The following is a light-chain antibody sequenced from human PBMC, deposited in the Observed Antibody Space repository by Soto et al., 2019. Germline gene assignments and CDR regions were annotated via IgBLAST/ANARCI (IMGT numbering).Light chain of an antibody. CDR1: SSNIGAGSD. Sequence: QSVLTQPPSISGAPGQCVTISCTGTSSNIGAGSDVRWYHQLPGTAPKLLIYGNTNRPSGVPDRFSGSKSGTSASVAIAGLQTEDEGDYYCQTYDSSLSGLYVFGTGTKVTVL. V-gene: IGLV1-40*01. J-gene: IGLJ1*01. CDR3: QTYDSSLSGLYV. CDR2: GNT.